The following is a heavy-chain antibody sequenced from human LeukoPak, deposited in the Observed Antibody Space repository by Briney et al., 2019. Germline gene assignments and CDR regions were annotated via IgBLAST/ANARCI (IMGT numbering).Heavy chain of an antibody. D-gene: IGHD4-17*01. CDR1: GGSISSSSYH. Sequence: SETLSLTCTVSGGSISSSSYHWGWIRQPPGKGLEWIGSIYYSGSTYYNPSLKSRVTISVDTSKNQFSLKLSSVTAADTAVYYCARDQGRDYGYYMDVWGKGTTVTVSS. V-gene: IGHV4-39*07. J-gene: IGHJ6*03. CDR3: ARDQGRDYGYYMDV. CDR2: IYYSGST.